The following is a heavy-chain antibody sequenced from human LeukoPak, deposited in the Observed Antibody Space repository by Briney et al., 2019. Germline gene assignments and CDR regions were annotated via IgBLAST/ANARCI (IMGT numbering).Heavy chain of an antibody. V-gene: IGHV4-39*07. D-gene: IGHD5-24*01. CDR1: GGSISSSSYY. Sequence: SETLSLTCTVSGGSISSSSYYWGWIRQPPGKGLEWIGSIYYSGSTYYNPSLKSRVTISVDRSKSQFSLKLSSVTAADTAVYYCASMTEGRGGAVEDYWGQGTLVTVSS. J-gene: IGHJ4*02. CDR3: ASMTEGRGGAVEDY. CDR2: IYYSGST.